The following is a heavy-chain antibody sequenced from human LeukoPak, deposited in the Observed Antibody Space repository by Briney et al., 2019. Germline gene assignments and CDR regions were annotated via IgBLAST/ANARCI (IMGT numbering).Heavy chain of an antibody. Sequence: GGSLRLSCAASGFTFNTYAMNWVRQAPGKGLEWVSRISGSGADTYYADSVKRRFTISRDNSKSTLYLQMNSLRGEDTAIYYCAKALEMDYFDYWGQGTLVTVSS. CDR1: GFTFNTYA. CDR3: AKALEMDYFDY. J-gene: IGHJ4*02. V-gene: IGHV3-23*01. CDR2: ISGSGADT. D-gene: IGHD2-8*01.